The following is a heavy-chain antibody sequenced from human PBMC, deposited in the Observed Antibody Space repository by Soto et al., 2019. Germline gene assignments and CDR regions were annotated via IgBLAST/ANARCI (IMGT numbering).Heavy chain of an antibody. CDR3: ARRYCSGGSCRNWFDP. Sequence: GGSLRLSCAASGFTFSSYSMNWVRQAPGKGLEWVSYISSSSSTIYYVDSVKGRFTISRDNAKNSLYLQMNSLRAEDTAVYYCARRYCSGGSCRNWFDPWGQGTLVTVSS. D-gene: IGHD2-15*01. CDR2: ISSSSSTI. CDR1: GFTFSSYS. V-gene: IGHV3-48*01. J-gene: IGHJ5*02.